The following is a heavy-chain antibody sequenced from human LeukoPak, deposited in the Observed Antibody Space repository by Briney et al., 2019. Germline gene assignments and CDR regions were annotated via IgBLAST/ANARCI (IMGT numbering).Heavy chain of an antibody. CDR1: GGSISSYY. CDR2: IYYSGST. J-gene: IGHJ6*03. Sequence: SETLSLTCTVSGGSISSYYWSWIRQPPGKGLEWIGYIYYSGSTNYTPSLKSRVTISVDTSKNQFSLKLSSVTAADTAVYYCARGTPHYSNYNYYYMDVWGKGTTVTVSS. D-gene: IGHD4-11*01. CDR3: ARGTPHYSNYNYYYMDV. V-gene: IGHV4-59*01.